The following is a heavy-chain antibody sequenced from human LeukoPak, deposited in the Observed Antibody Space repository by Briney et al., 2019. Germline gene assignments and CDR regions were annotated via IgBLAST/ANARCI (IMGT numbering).Heavy chain of an antibody. V-gene: IGHV3-11*04. Sequence: GGSLRLSCAASGFTFSDYYMSWIRQAPGEGLEWVSYISSSGSTIYYADPVKGRFTISRDNAKNSLYLQMNSLRAEDTAVYYCARDWGYCSSTSCLFDYWGQGTLVTVSS. CDR1: GFTFSDYY. D-gene: IGHD2-2*01. CDR2: ISSSGSTI. CDR3: ARDWGYCSSTSCLFDY. J-gene: IGHJ4*02.